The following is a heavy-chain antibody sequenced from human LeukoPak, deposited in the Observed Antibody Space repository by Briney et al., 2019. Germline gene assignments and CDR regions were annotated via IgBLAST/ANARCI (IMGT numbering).Heavy chain of an antibody. Sequence: LSGGSLRLSCATSGFSFSASWMSWVRLAPGKGLGWVAIIRQDGSEKSYVDSVKGRFTISRDNAQNSLYLQMNSLRAEDTGVYYCARYSSSSRSDWGQGTLVTVSS. CDR3: ARYSSSSRSD. D-gene: IGHD6-6*01. CDR1: GFSFSASW. CDR2: IRQDGSEK. J-gene: IGHJ4*02. V-gene: IGHV3-7*01.